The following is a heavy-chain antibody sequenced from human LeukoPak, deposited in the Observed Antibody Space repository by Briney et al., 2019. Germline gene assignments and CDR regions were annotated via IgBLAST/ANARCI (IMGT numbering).Heavy chain of an antibody. V-gene: IGHV1-2*02. CDR3: ARGRWLQLWGDY. CDR1: GYTFTDYY. Sequence: EASVTVSCKASGYTFTDYYIHWVRQAPGQGPEWMGWINSNTGDTKYAQKFQDRVTLTQDTSISTAYMELSRLESDDTAVFYCARGRWLQLWGDYWGQGTPLTVPS. D-gene: IGHD5-18*01. J-gene: IGHJ4*02. CDR2: INSNTGDT.